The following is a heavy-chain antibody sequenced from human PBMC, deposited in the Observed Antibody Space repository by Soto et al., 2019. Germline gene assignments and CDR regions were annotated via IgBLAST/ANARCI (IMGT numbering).Heavy chain of an antibody. CDR2: IFYSGST. CDR3: ARVERGTATTVVDAVDI. Sequence: PSETLSLTCNVSGGSISSSRSYWAWIRQPPGKGLEWIANIFYSGSTYYNPSLASRVTVSVDTSKNQFSLKLSSVTAADTAVYYCARVERGTATTVVDAVDIWGPGTMVTVSS. D-gene: IGHD1-1*01. CDR1: GGSISSSRSY. J-gene: IGHJ3*02. V-gene: IGHV4-39*01.